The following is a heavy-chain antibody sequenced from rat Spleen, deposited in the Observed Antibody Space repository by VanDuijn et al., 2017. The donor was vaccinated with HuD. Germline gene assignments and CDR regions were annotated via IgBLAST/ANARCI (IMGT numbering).Heavy chain of an antibody. V-gene: IGHV5S13*01. Sequence: EVQLVESGGGLVQPGRSLKLSCAASGFTFSNYGLHWIRQAPTKSLEWVASITKTGDITYYPDSVKGRFTISRDNAKSTLYLQMNSLRSEDTATYYCTRHYYSGPFDYWGQGVMVTVSS. J-gene: IGHJ2*01. CDR1: GFTFSNYG. D-gene: IGHD1-2*01. CDR3: TRHYYSGPFDY. CDR2: ITKTGDIT.